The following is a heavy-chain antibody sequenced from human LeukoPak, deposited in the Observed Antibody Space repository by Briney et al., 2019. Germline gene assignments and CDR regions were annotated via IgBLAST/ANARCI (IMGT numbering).Heavy chain of an antibody. CDR1: GFTLGSYW. V-gene: IGHV3-7*01. CDR3: AKYILYHGAFDI. CDR2: IKDDGSQK. Sequence: GGSLRLSCAASGFTLGSYWMAWVRQAPGKELEWVATIKDDGSQKYYVDSVKGRFTISRDNAKNSLDLQMNSLEAEDTAVYYCAKYILYHGAFDIWGQGTMVTVSS. J-gene: IGHJ3*02. D-gene: IGHD2-8*01.